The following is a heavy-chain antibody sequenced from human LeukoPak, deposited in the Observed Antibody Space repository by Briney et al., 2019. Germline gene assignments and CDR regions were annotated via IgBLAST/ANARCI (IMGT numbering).Heavy chain of an antibody. Sequence: YSSGSTKYNPSLKSRVTISVDTSKNQFSLKLSSVTAADTAVYYCARGGIVGATEDPAFDIWGQGTMVTVSS. CDR3: ARGGIVGATEDPAFDI. D-gene: IGHD1-26*01. J-gene: IGHJ3*02. V-gene: IGHV4-59*09. CDR2: YSSGST.